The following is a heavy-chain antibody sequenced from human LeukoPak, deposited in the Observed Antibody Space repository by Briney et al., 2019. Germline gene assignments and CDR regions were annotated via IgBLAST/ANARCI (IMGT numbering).Heavy chain of an antibody. V-gene: IGHV3-7*01. CDR3: AIDLNQYLIMVRGVTNWFDP. CDR2: IKQDGSEK. J-gene: IGHJ5*02. D-gene: IGHD3-10*01. Sequence: GGSLRLSCAASGFTFSSYWMSWVRQAPGKGLEWVANIKQDGSEKYYVDSVKGRFTISRDNAKNSLYLQMNSLRAEDTAVYYCAIDLNQYLIMVRGVTNWFDPWGQGTLVTVSS. CDR1: GFTFSSYW.